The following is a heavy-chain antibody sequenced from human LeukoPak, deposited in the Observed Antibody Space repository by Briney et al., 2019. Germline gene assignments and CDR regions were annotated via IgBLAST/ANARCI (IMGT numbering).Heavy chain of an antibody. D-gene: IGHD3-22*01. CDR1: GGSISSSSYY. Sequence: PSETLSLTCTVSGGSISSSSYYWGWIRQPPGKGLEWTVSINYSGSTYYNPSLKRRATISVDTSKNQFSLKLSFVTAAATAVYYCARRGASKYYYDSSGYYYDWGQGTLVTVSS. CDR2: INYSGST. J-gene: IGHJ4*02. CDR3: ARRGASKYYYDSSGYYYD. V-gene: IGHV4-39*01.